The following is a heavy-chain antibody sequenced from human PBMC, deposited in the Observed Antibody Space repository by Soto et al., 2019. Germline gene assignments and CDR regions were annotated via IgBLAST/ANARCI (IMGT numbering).Heavy chain of an antibody. Sequence: HPGGSLRLSCAASGFTFSSYWMSWVRQAPGKGLEWVANIKQDGSEKYYVDSVKGRFTISRDNAKNSLYLQMNSLRAEDTAVYYCAKSDVVVVPAAPGDYYYYYGMDVWGQGTTVTVSS. J-gene: IGHJ6*02. CDR2: IKQDGSEK. D-gene: IGHD2-2*01. V-gene: IGHV3-7*01. CDR1: GFTFSSYW. CDR3: AKSDVVVVPAAPGDYYYYYGMDV.